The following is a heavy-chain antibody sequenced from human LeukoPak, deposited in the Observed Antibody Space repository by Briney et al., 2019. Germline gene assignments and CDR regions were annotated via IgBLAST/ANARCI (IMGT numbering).Heavy chain of an antibody. CDR2: ISWNSGTI. D-gene: IGHD6-19*01. J-gene: IGHJ1*01. CDR1: GFTFDNYA. Sequence: PGGSLRLSCAASGFTFDNYAMNWVRQVPGKGLEWISLISWNSGTIGYADSVKGRFTISRDNANNFLYLQMNSLGAEDTALYYCARAYKDRSLAGKKEFFQHWGQGTLVTVSS. CDR3: ARAYKDRSLAGKKEFFQH. V-gene: IGHV3-9*01.